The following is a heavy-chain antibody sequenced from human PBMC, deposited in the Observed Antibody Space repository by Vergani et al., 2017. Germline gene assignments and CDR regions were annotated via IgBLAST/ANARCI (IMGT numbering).Heavy chain of an antibody. J-gene: IGHJ4*02. CDR2: IYTSGST. V-gene: IGHV4-61*02. Sequence: QVQLQESGPGLVKPSQTLSLTCTVPGGPISSGSYYWSWTRQPAGKGLEWIGRIYTSGSTNYNPSLKSRVTISVDTSKNQFSLKLSSVTAADTAVYYCAGTFGGVITTPTYYFDYWGQGTLVTVSS. D-gene: IGHD3-16*02. CDR3: AGTFGGVITTPTYYFDY. CDR1: GGPISSGSYY.